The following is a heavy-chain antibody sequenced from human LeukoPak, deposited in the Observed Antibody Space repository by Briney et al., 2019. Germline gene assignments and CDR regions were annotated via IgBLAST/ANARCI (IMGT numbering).Heavy chain of an antibody. D-gene: IGHD3-22*01. CDR2: INHSGST. CDR3: ARRKYYYDSSGLFV. J-gene: IGHJ6*04. V-gene: IGHV4-34*01. Sequence: SETLSLTCAVYGGSFSGYYWSWIRQPPGKGLEWIGEINHSGSTNYNPSLKSRVTIPVDTSKNQFSLKLSSVTAADTAVYYCARRKYYYDSSGLFVWGKGTTVTVSS. CDR1: GGSFSGYY.